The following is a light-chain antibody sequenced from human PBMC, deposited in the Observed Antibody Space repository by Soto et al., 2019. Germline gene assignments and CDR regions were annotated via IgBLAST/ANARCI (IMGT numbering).Light chain of an antibody. CDR2: GAS. CDR1: QSISSK. V-gene: IGKV3-15*01. CDR3: QEYNNWHAIT. Sequence: EIVMTQSPATLSVSPGERATLSCRASQSISSKLAWYQQKPGQAPRLLIYGASIRATGIPVRFSGSGSGTEFTLTITSLQSEDFAVYYCQEYNNWHAITFGGGTKVEIK. J-gene: IGKJ4*01.